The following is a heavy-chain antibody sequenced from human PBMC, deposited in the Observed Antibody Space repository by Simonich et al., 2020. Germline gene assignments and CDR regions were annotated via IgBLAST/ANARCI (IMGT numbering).Heavy chain of an antibody. Sequence: QVQLVESGGGVVQPGRSLRLSCAASGFTFSSYARHWVRQAPVKGVEGVEVKSIDRRNKNNADSVKGRFTISRDNSKNTLYLQMNSLRAEYTAVYYCARDGERYCGGDCYSYFDYWGQGTLVTVSS. CDR1: GFTFSSYA. CDR2: KSIDRRNK. CDR3: ARDGERYCGGDCYSYFDY. J-gene: IGHJ4*02. D-gene: IGHD2-21*02. V-gene: IGHV3-30*07.